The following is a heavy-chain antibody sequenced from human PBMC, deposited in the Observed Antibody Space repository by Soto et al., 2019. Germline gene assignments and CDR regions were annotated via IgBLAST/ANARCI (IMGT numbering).Heavy chain of an antibody. CDR3: ASSDGYSSSWYAY. CDR1: GGSISSSNW. V-gene: IGHV4-4*02. D-gene: IGHD6-13*01. Sequence: QVQLQESGPGLVKPSGTLSLTCAVSGGSISSSNWWSWVRQPPGKGLEWIGEIYHRGSTDYNPSLKSRVTISVVKSKNQLSLKLSSVTAADTAVYYCASSDGYSSSWYAYWGQGTLVTVSS. J-gene: IGHJ4*02. CDR2: IYHRGST.